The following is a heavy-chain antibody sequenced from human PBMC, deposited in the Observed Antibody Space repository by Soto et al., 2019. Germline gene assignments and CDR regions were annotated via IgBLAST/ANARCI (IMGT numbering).Heavy chain of an antibody. J-gene: IGHJ4*02. D-gene: IGHD3-10*01. Sequence: QVQLQESGPGLVKPSETLSLTCTVSGGSISSYYWSWIRQPPGKGLELIGYIYYSGSTNYNPALKIRVTISVDTSKNQYSLKLSSVTAADTAVYYCARAITMVQGVIFEGFDYWGQGTLVTVSS. CDR3: ARAITMVQGVIFEGFDY. CDR2: IYYSGST. V-gene: IGHV4-59*01. CDR1: GGSISSYY.